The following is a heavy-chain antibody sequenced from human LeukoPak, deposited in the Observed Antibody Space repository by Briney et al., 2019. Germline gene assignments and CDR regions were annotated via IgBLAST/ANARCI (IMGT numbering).Heavy chain of an antibody. J-gene: IGHJ4*02. V-gene: IGHV3-64*01. D-gene: IGHD3-10*01. CDR2: ISSTGETS. CDR3: ARVMSGSGSKYFDY. Sequence: WGSLRLSCAASGFTFSSFPMHWVRQVPGKGLEYVSAISSTGETSYYANSVKDRFTISRDNSKNTLYLQMGSLRAEDMAVYYCARVMSGSGSKYFDYWGQGTLVTVSS. CDR1: GFTFSSFP.